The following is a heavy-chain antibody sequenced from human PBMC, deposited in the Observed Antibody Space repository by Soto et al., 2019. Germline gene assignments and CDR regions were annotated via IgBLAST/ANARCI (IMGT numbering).Heavy chain of an antibody. CDR2: ISGSGGST. CDR3: AKDVGIAVAGGFDP. D-gene: IGHD6-19*01. J-gene: IGHJ5*02. V-gene: IGHV3-23*01. Sequence: PVGSLRLSCAASGFTFSSYAMSWVRQAPGKGLEWVSAISGSGGSTYYADSVKGRFTISRDNSKNTLYPQMNSLRAEDTAVYYCAKDVGIAVAGGFDPWGQGTLVTVS. CDR1: GFTFSSYA.